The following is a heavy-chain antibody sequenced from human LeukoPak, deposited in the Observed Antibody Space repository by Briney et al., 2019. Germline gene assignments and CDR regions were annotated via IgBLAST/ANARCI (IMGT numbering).Heavy chain of an antibody. CDR3: ARMLVYNSGGEAFDC. D-gene: IGHD3-10*01. J-gene: IGHJ4*02. Sequence: QPGGSLRLSCTASGFTFGTYWMTWVRQAPGRGLEWVANIKVDGSEKYYVDSVKGRFTISRDNAKNSLYLQMNSLRAEDTAVYYCARMLVYNSGGEAFDCWGQGTLATVSS. CDR2: IKVDGSEK. CDR1: GFTFGTYW. V-gene: IGHV3-7*01.